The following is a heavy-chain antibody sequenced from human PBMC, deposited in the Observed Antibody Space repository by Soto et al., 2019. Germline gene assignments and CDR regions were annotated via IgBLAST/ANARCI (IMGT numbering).Heavy chain of an antibody. CDR1: GFIVSSNY. Sequence: EVQLVESGGGLIQPGGSLRLSCAASGFIVSSNYMSWVRQAPGKGLEWVSVIYSCGSTYYADSVKGRFTISRDNSKNTLYLQMNSLRAEDTAVYYCARVKGTHLIAYCGGDYELNWFDPWGQGTLVTVSS. CDR2: IYSCGST. J-gene: IGHJ5*02. CDR3: ARVKGTHLIAYCGGDYELNWFDP. V-gene: IGHV3-66*03. D-gene: IGHD2-21*02.